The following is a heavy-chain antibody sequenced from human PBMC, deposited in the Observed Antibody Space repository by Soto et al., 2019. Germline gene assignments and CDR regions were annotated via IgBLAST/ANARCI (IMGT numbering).Heavy chain of an antibody. V-gene: IGHV1-18*01. D-gene: IGHD5-18*01. CDR2: ISAYNGNT. CDR1: GYTFNSHA. J-gene: IGHJ4*02. Sequence: GASVKVSCKASGYTFNSHAIHWVRQAPGQRLEWMGWISAYNGNTNYAQKLQGRVTMTTDTSTSTAYMELRSLRSDDTAVYYCARDTRIQLWLWDYWGQGTLVTVS. CDR3: ARDTRIQLWLWDY.